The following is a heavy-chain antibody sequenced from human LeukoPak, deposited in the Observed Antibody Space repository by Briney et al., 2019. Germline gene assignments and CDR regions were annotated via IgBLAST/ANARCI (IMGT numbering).Heavy chain of an antibody. CDR2: INPNSGGT. V-gene: IGHV1-2*06. Sequence: ASVKVSCKASGYTFTGYYMHWVRQAPGQGLEWMGRINPNSGGTNYAQKFQGRVTMTRDTSISTAYMELSRLRSDDTAVYYCARVCSGYDCPFDYWGQGTLVTVSS. CDR1: GYTFTGYY. CDR3: ARVCSGYDCPFDY. D-gene: IGHD5-12*01. J-gene: IGHJ4*02.